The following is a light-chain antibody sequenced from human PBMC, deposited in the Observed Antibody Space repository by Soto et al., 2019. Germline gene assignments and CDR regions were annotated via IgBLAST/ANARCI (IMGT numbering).Light chain of an antibody. CDR3: QQYGSSRT. Sequence: EIVLTQSPGTLSLSPGEGATLSCRASQSVTSSYLAWYQQKPGQAPRLLIYGASIRATGIPDRFSGSGSGTDFTLTISRMEPEDFAVYYCQQYGSSRTFGQGSKVELK. CDR1: QSVTSSY. V-gene: IGKV3-20*01. CDR2: GAS. J-gene: IGKJ1*01.